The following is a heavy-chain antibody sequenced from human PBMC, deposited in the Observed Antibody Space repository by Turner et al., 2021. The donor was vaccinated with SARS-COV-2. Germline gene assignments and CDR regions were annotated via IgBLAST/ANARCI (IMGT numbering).Heavy chain of an antibody. CDR2: ISSSSSYI. Sequence: EVQLVESGGGLVKPGGSLRLSCAASGFTFSSYTTYWVRQAPGKGLEWVSSISSSSSYIYYADSVKGRFTISRDNAKNSLYLQMNSLRAEDTAVYYCARGTYYYDSSVYSGTNWFDPWGQGTLVTVSS. J-gene: IGHJ5*02. D-gene: IGHD3-22*01. CDR3: ARGTYYYDSSVYSGTNWFDP. CDR1: GFTFSSYT. V-gene: IGHV3-21*01.